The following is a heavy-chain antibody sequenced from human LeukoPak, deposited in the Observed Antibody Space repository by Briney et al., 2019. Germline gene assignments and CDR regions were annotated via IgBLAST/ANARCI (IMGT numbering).Heavy chain of an antibody. J-gene: IGHJ6*02. CDR1: GYRFTSYW. V-gene: IGHV5-51*01. CDR3: ARLGFGSKDYRYGMDV. CDR2: IYPGDSDT. D-gene: IGHD3-10*01. Sequence: GESLKISCKGSGYRFTSYWIGWVRPMPGKGLGWMGIIYPGDSDTRYSPSFQGQVTISADKSISTAYLQWSSLKASDTAMYYCARLGFGSKDYRYGMDVWGQGTTVTVSS.